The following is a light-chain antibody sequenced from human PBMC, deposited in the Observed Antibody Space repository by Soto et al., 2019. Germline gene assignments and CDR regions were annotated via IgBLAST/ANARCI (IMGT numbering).Light chain of an antibody. CDR1: QSISSW. J-gene: IGKJ1*01. CDR2: DAS. CDR3: QQYNSYSWT. Sequence: DIRMTQSPSTLSASVGDRVNITCRASQSISSWLAWYQQKPGKAPKLLIYDASSLESGVPSRFSGSGSGTEFTLTISSLQPDDFATYYCQQYNSYSWTFGQGTKVDIK. V-gene: IGKV1-5*01.